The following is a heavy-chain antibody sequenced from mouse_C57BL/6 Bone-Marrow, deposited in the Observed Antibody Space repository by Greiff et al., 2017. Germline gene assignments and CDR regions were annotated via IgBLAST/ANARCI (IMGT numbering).Heavy chain of an antibody. V-gene: IGHV5-9*01. CDR2: ISGGGGNT. CDR1: GFTFSSST. Sequence: DVMLVESGGGLVKPGGSLKLSCAASGFTFSSSTMSWVRQTPEKRLEWVATISGGGGNTYYPDSVKGRFTISRDNAKNTLYLQMSSLRSEDTALYYCAGNFYWYFDVWGTGTTVTVSS. CDR3: AGNFYWYFDV. J-gene: IGHJ1*03.